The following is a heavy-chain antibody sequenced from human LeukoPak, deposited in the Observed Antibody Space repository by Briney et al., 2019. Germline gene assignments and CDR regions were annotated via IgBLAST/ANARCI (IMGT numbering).Heavy chain of an antibody. CDR2: ISAFNGDT. CDR3: ARDTRTEQWLVGDAFDL. V-gene: IGHV1-18*01. CDR1: GYTFTNYG. J-gene: IGHJ3*01. D-gene: IGHD6-19*01. Sequence: ASVKVSCKASGYTFTNYGISWVRQAPGQGLEWMGWISAFNGDTNYAQKLQGRVTMTTDTSTSTAYMELRSLKSDDTAVYYCARDTRTEQWLVGDAFDLWGQGTMVTVSP.